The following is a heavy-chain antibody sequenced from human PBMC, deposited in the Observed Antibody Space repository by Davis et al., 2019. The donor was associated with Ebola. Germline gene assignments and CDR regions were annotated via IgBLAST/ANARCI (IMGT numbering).Heavy chain of an antibody. CDR1: GFTFAYYW. J-gene: IGHJ4*02. CDR2: INTDGSTI. D-gene: IGHD1-14*01. CDR3: ASGISQGY. Sequence: GSLRLSCAASGFTFAYYWVTWLRQAPGKGLVWVSRINTDGSTISYADSVKGRFTISRDNAKNTLYLQMNSLGAEDTALYYCASGISQGYWGQGTLVTVSS. V-gene: IGHV3-74*01.